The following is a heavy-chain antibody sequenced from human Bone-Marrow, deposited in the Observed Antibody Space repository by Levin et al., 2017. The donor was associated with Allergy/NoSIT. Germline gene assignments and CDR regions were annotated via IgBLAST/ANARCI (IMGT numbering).Heavy chain of an antibody. CDR1: GFTFSSYW. CDR2: IKQDGSEK. J-gene: IGHJ6*03. V-gene: IGHV3-7*04. D-gene: IGHD6-13*01. Sequence: QAGGSLRLSCAASGFTFSSYWMSWVRQAPGKGLEWVANIKQDGSEKYYVDSVKGRFTISRDNAKNSLYLQMNSLRAEDTAVYYCARDKNLRIAAAGTHYDDYMDVWGKGTTVTVSS. CDR3: ARDKNLRIAAAGTHYDDYMDV.